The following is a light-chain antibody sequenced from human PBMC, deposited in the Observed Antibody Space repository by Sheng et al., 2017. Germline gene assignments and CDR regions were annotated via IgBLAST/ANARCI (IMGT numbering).Light chain of an antibody. Sequence: SSELTQDPAVSVALGQTVTITCQGDSLRTYYANWYQQKPGQAPVLVIYGQNNRPSGIPDRFSDYSSGNSASLTITGAQAEDEADYYCHSRDNIDDRPIYVFGPGTKVTVL. CDR1: SLRTYY. CDR2: GQN. CDR3: HSRDNIDDRPIYV. V-gene: IGLV3-19*01. J-gene: IGLJ1*01.